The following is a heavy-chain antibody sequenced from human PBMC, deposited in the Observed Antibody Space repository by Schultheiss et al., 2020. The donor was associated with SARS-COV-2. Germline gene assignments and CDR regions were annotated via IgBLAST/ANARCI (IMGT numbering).Heavy chain of an antibody. D-gene: IGHD1-1*01. CDR1: GYTFTSYG. V-gene: IGHV1-18*01. Sequence: ASVKVSCKASGYTFTSYGISWVRQAPGQGLEWMGWISAYNGNTNYAQKFQGRVTITADESTSTAYMELSSLRSEDTAVYYCTTDGWNQTAREGMDVWGQGTTVTVSS. CDR3: TTDGWNQTAREGMDV. J-gene: IGHJ6*02. CDR2: ISAYNGNT.